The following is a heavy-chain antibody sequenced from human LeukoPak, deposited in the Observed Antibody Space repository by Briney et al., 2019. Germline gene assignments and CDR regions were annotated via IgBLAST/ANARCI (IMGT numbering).Heavy chain of an antibody. CDR1: GYTFTGYY. V-gene: IGHV1-2*06. CDR3: GRGIQSFDP. J-gene: IGHJ5*02. Sequence: EASVKVSCKASGYTFTGYYMHWVRQAPGQGLEWMGRIDPNSGNTIYAQKFQDRVTMTRDTSLSAAYMEISRLTYDDTAVYYCGRGIQSFDPWGQGTLVTVSS. CDR2: IDPNSGNT.